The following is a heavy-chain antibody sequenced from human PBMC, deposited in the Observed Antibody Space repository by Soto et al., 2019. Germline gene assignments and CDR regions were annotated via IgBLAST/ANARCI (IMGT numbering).Heavy chain of an antibody. Sequence: PSETLSLTCTVSGGSISSYYWSWIRQPPGKGLEWIGYIYYSGSTNYNPSLKSRVTISVDTSKNQFSLKLSSVTAADTAVYYCARDLGAIDYWGQGTLVTVSS. D-gene: IGHD1-26*01. CDR3: ARDLGAIDY. CDR2: IYYSGST. J-gene: IGHJ4*02. V-gene: IGHV4-59*01. CDR1: GGSISSYY.